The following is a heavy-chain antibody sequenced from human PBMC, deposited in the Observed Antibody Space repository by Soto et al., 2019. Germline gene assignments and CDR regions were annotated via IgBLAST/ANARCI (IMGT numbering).Heavy chain of an antibody. D-gene: IGHD6-19*01. CDR3: AREGSSTVAGVLGY. Sequence: QVQLVESGGGVVQPGRSLRLSCAASGFTFSSYGMHWVRQAPGQGLEWVAVIWYDGSNKYYADYVKGRFTISRDNSKNTLYLQMNSLSAEDTAVYYCAREGSSTVAGVLGYWGQGTLVTVSA. J-gene: IGHJ4*02. CDR1: GFTFSSYG. CDR2: IWYDGSNK. V-gene: IGHV3-33*01.